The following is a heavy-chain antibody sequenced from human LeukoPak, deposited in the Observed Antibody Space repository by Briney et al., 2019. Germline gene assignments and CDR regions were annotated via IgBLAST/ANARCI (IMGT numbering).Heavy chain of an antibody. CDR3: ARDRCSSTSCSLGFLDV. J-gene: IGHJ6*04. CDR2: INIDGSRT. Sequence: GSLRLSCAASGFTFSSYWMHWVRQAPGKGLVWVSRINIDGSRTTYADSVKGRFTISRDNAKNMLYLQMNSLRAEDTAVYYCARDRCSSTSCSLGFLDVWGKGTTVTVSS. D-gene: IGHD2-2*01. V-gene: IGHV3-74*01. CDR1: GFTFSSYW.